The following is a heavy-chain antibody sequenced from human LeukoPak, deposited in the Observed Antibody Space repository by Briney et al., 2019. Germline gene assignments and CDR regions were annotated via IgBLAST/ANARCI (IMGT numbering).Heavy chain of an antibody. D-gene: IGHD6-13*01. CDR2: IYYSXSA. CDR3: ARAPGIAAAGTHFDF. CDR1: GXSLXXXY. Sequence: SETLSLTCTVSGXSLXXXYXXXXXXPXGXXLXXXXXIYYSXSAKYNPSLKSRVTISVDTSKNQFSLKLSSVTAGDTAVYYCARAPGIAAAGTHFDFWGQGTLVTVSS. J-gene: IGHJ4*02. V-gene: IGHV4-59*01.